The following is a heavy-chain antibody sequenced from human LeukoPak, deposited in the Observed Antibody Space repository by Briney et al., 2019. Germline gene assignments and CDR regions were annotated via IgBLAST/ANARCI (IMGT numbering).Heavy chain of an antibody. CDR3: ARESTYYYGSGSSARNDY. J-gene: IGHJ4*02. CDR1: GGSFSSYV. D-gene: IGHD3-10*01. Sequence: ASVKVSCKASGGSFSSYVITWVRQAPGQGLEWMGRIIPILGIANYAQKFQGRVTITADKSTSTAYMELSSLRSEDTAVYYCARESTYYYGSGSSARNDYWGQGTLVTVSS. V-gene: IGHV1-69*04. CDR2: IIPILGIA.